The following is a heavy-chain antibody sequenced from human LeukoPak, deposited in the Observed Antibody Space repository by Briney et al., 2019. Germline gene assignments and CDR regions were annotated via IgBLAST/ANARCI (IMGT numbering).Heavy chain of an antibody. CDR2: INHSGST. Sequence: PSETLSLTCAVYGGSFSGYYWSWIRQPPGKGLEWIGEINHSGSTNYNPSLKSRVTISVDTSKNQFSLKLSSVTAADTAVYYCAGWRRGALCCAFDIWGQGTMVTVSS. CDR1: GGSFSGYY. V-gene: IGHV4-34*01. D-gene: IGHD3-10*02. CDR3: AGWRRGALCCAFDI. J-gene: IGHJ3*02.